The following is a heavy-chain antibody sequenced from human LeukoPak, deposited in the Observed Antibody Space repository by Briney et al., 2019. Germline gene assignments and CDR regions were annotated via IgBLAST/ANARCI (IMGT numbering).Heavy chain of an antibody. V-gene: IGHV4-30-4*01. J-gene: IGHJ5*02. CDR1: GGSISSGDYY. Sequence: SETLSLTCTVSGGSISSGDYYWSWIRQPPGKGLEWIGYIYYSGSTYYNPSLKSRVTISVDTSKNQFSLKLSSVTAADTAVYYCARGGWLRLKGYNWFDPWGQGTLVTVSS. D-gene: IGHD5-12*01. CDR2: IYYSGST. CDR3: ARGGWLRLKGYNWFDP.